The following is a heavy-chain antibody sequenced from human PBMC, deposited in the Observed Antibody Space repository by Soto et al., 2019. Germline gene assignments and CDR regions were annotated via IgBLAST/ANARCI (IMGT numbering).Heavy chain of an antibody. Sequence: QLQLQESGPGLVEPSETLSLTCTGSGGSISGSDYYWAWLRQPPGKGLEWLVNIYRTGTAYYNPSLESGVTLSVYPSKNQCLLILNSVSAADTDVYFGAAMRGQWLPGDWVQGTMVTVSS. J-gene: IGHJ4*02. D-gene: IGHD6-19*01. CDR2: IYRTGTA. CDR1: GGSISGSDYY. CDR3: AAMRGQWLPGD. V-gene: IGHV4-39*01.